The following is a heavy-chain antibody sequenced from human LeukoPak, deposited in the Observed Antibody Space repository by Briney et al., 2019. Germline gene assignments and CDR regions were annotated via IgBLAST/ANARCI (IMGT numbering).Heavy chain of an antibody. CDR1: GYTFTSHG. V-gene: IGHV1-18*01. J-gene: IGHJ6*02. D-gene: IGHD3-3*01. CDR2: ISAYNGNT. CDR3: ARATPRDDFWSGYYKIYYYYYGMDV. Sequence: ASVKVSCKASGYTFTSHGISWVRQAPGQGLEWMGWISAYNGNTNYAQKLQGRVTMTTDTSTSTAYMELRSLRSDDTAVYYCARATPRDDFWSGYYKIYYYYYGMDVWGQGTTVTVSS.